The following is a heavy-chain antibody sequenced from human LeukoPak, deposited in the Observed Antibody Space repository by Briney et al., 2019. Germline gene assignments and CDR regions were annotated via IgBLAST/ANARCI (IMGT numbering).Heavy chain of an antibody. J-gene: IGHJ4*02. V-gene: IGHV1-2*02. Sequence: ASVKVSCKTSGYTFTDYYIHWMRQAPGQGLDWMGWINSNSGGTSYVQKFQGRVTLTRDTPTRKAFMELNRLTSDDTAVYYCARTSIAARRADFDYWGQGTVVTVSS. CDR3: ARTSIAARRADFDY. CDR1: GYTFTDYY. D-gene: IGHD6-6*01. CDR2: INSNSGGT.